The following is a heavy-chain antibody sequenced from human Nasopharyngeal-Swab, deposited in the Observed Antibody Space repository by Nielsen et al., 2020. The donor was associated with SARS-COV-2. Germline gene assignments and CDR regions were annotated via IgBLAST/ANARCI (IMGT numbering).Heavy chain of an antibody. J-gene: IGHJ3*02. Sequence: SETLSLTCTVSGGSISSGCYYWSWIRQHPGKGLEWIGYIYYSGSTYYNPSLKSRVTISVDTSKNQFSLKLSSVTAADTAVYYCARVLTRNLVVALVLDAFDIWGQGTMVTVSS. CDR3: ARVLTRNLVVALVLDAFDI. V-gene: IGHV4-31*03. CDR1: GGSISSGCYY. D-gene: IGHD2-15*01. CDR2: IYYSGST.